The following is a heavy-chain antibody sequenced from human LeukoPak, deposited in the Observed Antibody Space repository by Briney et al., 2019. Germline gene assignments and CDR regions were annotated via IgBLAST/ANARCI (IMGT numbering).Heavy chain of an antibody. CDR3: AFRGEEYYDILTGYPLDERYFDY. D-gene: IGHD3-9*01. CDR1: GYTLTELS. V-gene: IGHV1-24*01. Sequence: GASVKVSCKVSGYTLTELSMHWVRQAPGKGLEWMGGFDPEDGETIYAQKFQGRVTMTEDTSTDTAYMELSSLRSEDTAVYYCAFRGEEYYDILTGYPLDERYFDYWGQGTLVTVSS. J-gene: IGHJ4*02. CDR2: FDPEDGET.